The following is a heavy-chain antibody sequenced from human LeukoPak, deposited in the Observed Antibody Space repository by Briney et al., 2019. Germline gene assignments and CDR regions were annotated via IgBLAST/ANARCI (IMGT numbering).Heavy chain of an antibody. J-gene: IGHJ4*02. CDR3: ARDKLPYYYDSSGFFRY. CDR1: GYTFTSYD. CDR2: MNPNSGNT. V-gene: IGHV1-8*03. D-gene: IGHD3-22*01. Sequence: ASVKVSCKASGYTFTSYDINWVRQATGQGLEWMGWMNPNSGNTGYAQKFQGRVTITRNTSISTAYMELSSLRSEDTAVYYCARDKLPYYYDSSGFFRYWGQGTLVTVSS.